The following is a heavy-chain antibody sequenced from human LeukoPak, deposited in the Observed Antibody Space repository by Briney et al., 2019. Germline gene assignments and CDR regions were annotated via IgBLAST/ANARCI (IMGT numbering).Heavy chain of an antibody. Sequence: GGSLGLSCAASGFTFSSYAMHWVRQAPGKGPEWVAVISYDGSNKYYADSVKGRFTISRNNSKNTLYLQMNSLRAEDTAVYYCARATAPSYDSSGYYYWGQGTLVTVSS. D-gene: IGHD3-22*01. J-gene: IGHJ4*02. CDR2: ISYDGSNK. CDR3: ARATAPSYDSSGYYY. CDR1: GFTFSSYA. V-gene: IGHV3-30*04.